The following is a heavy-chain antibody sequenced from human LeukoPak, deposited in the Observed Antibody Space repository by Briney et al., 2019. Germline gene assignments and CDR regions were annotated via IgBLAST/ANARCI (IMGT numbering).Heavy chain of an antibody. J-gene: IGHJ4*02. Sequence: GGSLRLSCVASDFGGHHMHWVRQAPGKGLVWVSRVSTDGIGTAYADSVKGRFTISRDNAQNTVYLQMNSLRAEDTAVYYCARGGYSSGLDSWGQGTLVTVSS. D-gene: IGHD6-19*01. CDR1: DFGGHH. CDR3: ARGGYSSGLDS. V-gene: IGHV3-74*01. CDR2: VSTDGIGT.